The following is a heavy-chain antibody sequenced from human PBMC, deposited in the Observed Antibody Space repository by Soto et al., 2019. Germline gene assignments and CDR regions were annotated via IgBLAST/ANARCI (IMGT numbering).Heavy chain of an antibody. CDR1: GYSFTSYW. V-gene: IGHV5-10-1*01. Sequence: PGESLKISCKGSGYSFTSYWISWVGQMPGKGLEWMGRIDPSDSYTNYSPSFQGHVTISADKSISTAYLQWSSLKASDTAMYYCARSKYYGSGSYYRRKYYYYYGMDVWGQGTTVTVSS. CDR3: ARSKYYGSGSYYRRKYYYYYGMDV. D-gene: IGHD3-10*01. J-gene: IGHJ6*02. CDR2: IDPSDSYT.